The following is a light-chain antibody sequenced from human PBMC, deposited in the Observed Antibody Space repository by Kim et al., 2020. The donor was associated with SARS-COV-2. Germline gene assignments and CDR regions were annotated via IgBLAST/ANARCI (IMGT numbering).Light chain of an antibody. CDR3: QQYYSSPYT. J-gene: IGKJ2*01. V-gene: IGKV4-1*01. Sequence: RATINCKSSQSLLYSSNNKNYFAWYQQKPGQPPKLLIYWTSSRASGVPDRFSGSGSETDFSLTITSLQAEDVAVYYCQQYYSSPYTFGQGTKLEI. CDR2: WTS. CDR1: QSLLYSSNNKNY.